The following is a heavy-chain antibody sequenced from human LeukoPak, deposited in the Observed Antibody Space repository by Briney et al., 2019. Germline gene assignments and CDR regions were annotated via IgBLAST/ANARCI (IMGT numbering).Heavy chain of an antibody. CDR3: ARADYGSGNFDY. CDR2: INHSGST. D-gene: IGHD3-10*01. J-gene: IGHJ4*02. Sequence: PSETLSLTCAVYGGSVSGYYWSWIRQPPGKGLEWIGEINHSGSTNYNPSLKSRVTISVDTSKNQFSLKLSSVTAADTAVYYCARADYGSGNFDYWGQGTLVTVSS. V-gene: IGHV4-34*01. CDR1: GGSVSGYY.